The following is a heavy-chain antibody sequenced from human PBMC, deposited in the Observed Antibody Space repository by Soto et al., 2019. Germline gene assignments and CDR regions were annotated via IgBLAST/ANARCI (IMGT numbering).Heavy chain of an antibody. CDR3: ARDNGYGYAMDV. J-gene: IGHJ6*02. D-gene: IGHD5-12*01. CDR2: ISAGSTRI. Sequence: SLRLSCAASGFTFSTYHMDWVRRAPGKGLEWVSYISAGSTRILYADSVKGRFTISRDNAKNSLYLDMNSLRDEDTVVYYCARDNGYGYAMDVWGQGTTVTVSS. CDR1: GFTFSTYH. V-gene: IGHV3-48*02.